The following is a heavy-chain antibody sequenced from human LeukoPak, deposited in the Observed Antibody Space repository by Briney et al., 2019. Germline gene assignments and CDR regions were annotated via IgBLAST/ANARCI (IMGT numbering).Heavy chain of an antibody. CDR1: GYSISSGYY. CDR2: IYYSGST. Sequence: SETLSLTCTVSGYSISSGYYWGWIRQPPGKGLEWIGYIYYSGSTNYNPSLKSRVTISVDTSKNQFSLKLSSVTAAGTAVYYYARIYGSGYYYYYMDVWGKGTTVTISS. V-gene: IGHV4-61*01. D-gene: IGHD3-10*01. J-gene: IGHJ6*03. CDR3: ARIYGSGYYYYYMDV.